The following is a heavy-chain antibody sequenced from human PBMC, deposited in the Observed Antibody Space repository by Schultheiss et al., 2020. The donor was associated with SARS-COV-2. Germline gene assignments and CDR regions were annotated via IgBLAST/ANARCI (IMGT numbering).Heavy chain of an antibody. CDR2: ISAYNGNT. CDR1: GYTFTSYG. CDR3: ARVDPYQLPYYFDY. J-gene: IGHJ4*02. V-gene: IGHV1-18*04. Sequence: ASVKVSCKASGYTFTSYGISWVRQAPGQGLEWMGWISAYNGNTNYAQKLQGRVTMTTDTSTSTAYMEPRSLRSDDTAVYYCARVDPYQLPYYFDYWGQGTLVTVSS. D-gene: IGHD2-2*01.